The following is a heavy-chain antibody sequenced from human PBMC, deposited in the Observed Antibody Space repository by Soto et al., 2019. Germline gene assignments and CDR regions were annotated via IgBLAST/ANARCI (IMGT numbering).Heavy chain of an antibody. V-gene: IGHV1-69*06. Sequence: SVKVSCKASGGTFSSYAISWVRQAPGQGLEWMGGIIPIFGTANYAQKFQGRVTITADKSTSTAYMELSSLRSEDTAVYYCARDLRSSSWYPNWFDPWGQGTLVTVSS. CDR3: ARDLRSSSWYPNWFDP. CDR2: IIPIFGTA. CDR1: GGTFSSYA. J-gene: IGHJ5*02. D-gene: IGHD6-13*01.